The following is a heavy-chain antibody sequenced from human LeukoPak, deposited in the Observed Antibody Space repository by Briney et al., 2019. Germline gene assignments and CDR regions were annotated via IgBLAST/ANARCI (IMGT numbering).Heavy chain of an antibody. CDR3: AKSGRFLEWLPAAVDAFDI. CDR1: GFTFSNYA. J-gene: IGHJ3*02. D-gene: IGHD3-3*01. Sequence: GGSLRPSCAASGFTFSNYAMTWVRQAPGKGLEWVSLISSRSGYIYYADSVKGRFTVSRDNAKNSLYLQMNSLRAEDTAVYYCAKSGRFLEWLPAAVDAFDIWGQGTMVTVSS. V-gene: IGHV3-21*04. CDR2: ISSRSGYI.